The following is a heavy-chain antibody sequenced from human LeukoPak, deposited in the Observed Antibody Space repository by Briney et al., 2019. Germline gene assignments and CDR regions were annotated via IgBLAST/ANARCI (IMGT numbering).Heavy chain of an antibody. D-gene: IGHD3-22*01. CDR3: ARTVGVDYFDSSGYEP. J-gene: IGHJ4*02. Sequence: GGSLRLSCAASGFTFSSYWMSWVRQAPGKGLEWVANIKQDGSEKYYVDSVEGRFTISRDNAKNSLYLQMNSLRAEDTAVYYCARTVGVDYFDSSGYEPWGQGTLVTVSS. CDR2: IKQDGSEK. V-gene: IGHV3-7*01. CDR1: GFTFSSYW.